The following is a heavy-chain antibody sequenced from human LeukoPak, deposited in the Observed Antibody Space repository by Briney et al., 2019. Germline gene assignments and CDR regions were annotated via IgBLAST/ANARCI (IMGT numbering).Heavy chain of an antibody. CDR2: INPNSGGT. J-gene: IGHJ5*02. D-gene: IGHD4-4*01. V-gene: IGHV1-2*02. Sequence: ASVKVSRKASGCTFTGYYMHWVRQAPGQGLEWMGWINPNSGGTNYAQKFQGRVTMTRDTSISTAYMELSRLRSDDTAVYYCARALLTTNWFDPWGQGTLVTVSS. CDR1: GCTFTGYY. CDR3: ARALLTTNWFDP.